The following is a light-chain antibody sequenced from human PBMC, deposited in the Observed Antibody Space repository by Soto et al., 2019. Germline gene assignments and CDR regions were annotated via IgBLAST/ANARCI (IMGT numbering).Light chain of an antibody. CDR3: QQYNSYPRT. Sequence: DIQMTQSPSTLSASVGDRVTITCRASQSISSWLAWFQQKPGKAPKVVIYDASSLESGVPSRFSGSGSGTEFTLTISSLQPDDFATYYCQQYNSYPRTFGQGTKVDIK. CDR2: DAS. J-gene: IGKJ1*01. V-gene: IGKV1-5*01. CDR1: QSISSW.